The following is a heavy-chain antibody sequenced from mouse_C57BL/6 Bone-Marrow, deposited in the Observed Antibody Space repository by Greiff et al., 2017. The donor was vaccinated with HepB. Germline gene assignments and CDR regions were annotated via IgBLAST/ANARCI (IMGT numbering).Heavy chain of an antibody. Sequence: DVKLVESGGDLVKPGGSLKLSCAASGFTFSSYGMSWVRQTPDKRLEWVATISSGGSYTYYPDSVKGRFTISRDNAKNTLYLQMSSLKSEDTAMYYCAIRAGIYYDYDGAWFAYWGQGTLVTVSA. CDR3: AIRAGIYYDYDGAWFAY. J-gene: IGHJ3*01. V-gene: IGHV5-6*02. CDR2: ISSGGSYT. CDR1: GFTFSSYG. D-gene: IGHD2-4*01.